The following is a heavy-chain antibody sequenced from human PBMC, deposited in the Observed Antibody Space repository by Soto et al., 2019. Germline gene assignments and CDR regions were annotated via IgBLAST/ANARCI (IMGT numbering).Heavy chain of an antibody. J-gene: IGHJ5*02. D-gene: IGHD6-19*01. CDR3: AKAAIAVAGIVGFKTWFDP. CDR2: ITGSGATT. V-gene: IGHV3-23*01. Sequence: PGGSLRLSCAASGFTFSSYPMSWVRQAPGKGLEWVSTITGSGATTYYVDSVKGRFTISRDNSKNTLYLQMNSLRAEDTAVYYCAKAAIAVAGIVGFKTWFDPWGQGTLVTVSS. CDR1: GFTFSSYP.